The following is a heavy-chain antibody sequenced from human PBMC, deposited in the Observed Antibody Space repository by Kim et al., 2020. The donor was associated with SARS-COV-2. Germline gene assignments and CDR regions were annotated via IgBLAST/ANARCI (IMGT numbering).Heavy chain of an antibody. CDR3: ARVSSYDILTGYGYYYYY. CDR2: IGTAGDT. Sequence: GGSLRLSCAASGFTFSSYDMHWVRQAPGKGLEWVSTIGTAGDTYYPGSVKGRFTISRENAKNTLYLQMNSLRAGDTAVYYCARVSSYDILTGYGYYYYY. CDR1: GFTFSSYD. D-gene: IGHD3-9*01. V-gene: IGHV3-13*01. J-gene: IGHJ6*03.